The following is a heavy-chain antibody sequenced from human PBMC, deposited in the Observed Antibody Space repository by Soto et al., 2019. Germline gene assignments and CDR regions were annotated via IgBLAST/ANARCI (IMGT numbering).Heavy chain of an antibody. Sequence: QVQLVESGGGVVQPGRSLRLSCAASGFTFSNYGMHWVRQAPGKGLEWVAVIWYDGSYKYYADSVKGRFTISRDNSRTTLHLLMNSLRAEDTAVYYCAKDEGRYTYGLRDCWGQGTLVTVSS. V-gene: IGHV3-33*06. D-gene: IGHD5-18*01. CDR2: IWYDGSYK. CDR3: AKDEGRYTYGLRDC. J-gene: IGHJ4*02. CDR1: GFTFSNYG.